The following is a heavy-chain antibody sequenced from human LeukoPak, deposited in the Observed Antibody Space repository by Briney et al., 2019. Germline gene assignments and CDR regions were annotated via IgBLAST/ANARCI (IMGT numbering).Heavy chain of an antibody. D-gene: IGHD3-3*01. CDR1: GFTLSCCG. Sequence: GGSLRLSCAASGFTLSCCGMHWVRQAPGKGLEWVAFIRYDGGNAYYADSVKGRFTISRDNSQKKMYLQMNSLRTEDTAVYYCAKDTEWLLVDAFDIWGQGTMVTVSS. J-gene: IGHJ3*02. CDR2: IRYDGGNA. CDR3: AKDTEWLLVDAFDI. V-gene: IGHV3-30*02.